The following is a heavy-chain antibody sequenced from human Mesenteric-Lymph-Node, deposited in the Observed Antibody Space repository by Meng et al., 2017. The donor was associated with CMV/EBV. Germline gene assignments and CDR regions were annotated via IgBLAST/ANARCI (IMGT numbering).Heavy chain of an antibody. D-gene: IGHD3-3*01. Sequence: ASVKVSCKASGYTFTSYGISWVRQAPGRGLEWLGWISGYNDDTHYAQKFQGRVTMTTDTSTSTAYLELRSLRSDDTAVYYCARETSRLGDFWSGFSFSYYFSGMDVWGQGTTVTVSS. CDR1: GYTFTSYG. J-gene: IGHJ6*02. CDR3: ARETSRLGDFWSGFSFSYYFSGMDV. CDR2: ISGYNDDT. V-gene: IGHV1-18*01.